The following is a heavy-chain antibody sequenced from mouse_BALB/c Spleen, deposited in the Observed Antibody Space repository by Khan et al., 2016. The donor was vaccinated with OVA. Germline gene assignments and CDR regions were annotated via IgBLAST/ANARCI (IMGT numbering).Heavy chain of an antibody. CDR3: ARIYGGDFDY. CDR1: GYSITSDYA. D-gene: IGHD1-1*01. CDR2: ISYSGNT. Sequence: DVQLQESGPGLVKPSQSLSLTCTVTGYSITSDYAWNWLRQFPGNKLEWMGYISYSGNTKYNPSLKSRISITRDTSENQFFLQLNSVTIEDTATYYCARIYGGDFDYWGQGTTLTVSS. V-gene: IGHV3-2*02. J-gene: IGHJ2*01.